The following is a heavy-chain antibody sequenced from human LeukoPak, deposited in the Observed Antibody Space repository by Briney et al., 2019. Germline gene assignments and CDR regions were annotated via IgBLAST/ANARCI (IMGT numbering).Heavy chain of an antibody. CDR2: IYAGGST. CDR1: GFTVSTNY. D-gene: IGHD2-21*01. Sequence: PGGSLRLSCVASGFTVSTNYMSWVRQAPGKGLEWVSVIYAGGSTYYADSVKGRFTISRDSSKSTLYLQMNGLRAEDTAVYYCARAIPGQLWGQGTMVTVSS. V-gene: IGHV3-53*01. J-gene: IGHJ3*01. CDR3: ARAIPGQL.